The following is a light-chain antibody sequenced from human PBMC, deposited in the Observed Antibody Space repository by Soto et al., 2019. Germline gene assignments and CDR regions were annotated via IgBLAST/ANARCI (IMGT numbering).Light chain of an antibody. J-gene: IGKJ2*01. CDR2: ATS. Sequence: IQLTQSPSSLSASVGDRVTITCRASQGISSYLAWYQQKPGKAPKLLIYATSTLLSGVPSWFSGSGSGTDFTLTISSLQPEDFATYYCQQLNTHPPYTFGQGTKLEIK. V-gene: IGKV1-9*01. CDR1: QGISSY. CDR3: QQLNTHPPYT.